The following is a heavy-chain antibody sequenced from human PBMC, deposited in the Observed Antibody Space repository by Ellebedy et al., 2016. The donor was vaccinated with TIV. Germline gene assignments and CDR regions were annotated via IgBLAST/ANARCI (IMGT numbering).Heavy chain of an antibody. Sequence: AASVKVSCKASGYTFTSYGISWVRQAPGQGLEWMGWISAYNGNTLHAQKLQGRVTMTTDTSTSTAYMELRSLRSEDTAVYYCARETPYGGYYGYWGQGTLVTVSS. J-gene: IGHJ4*02. CDR2: ISAYNGNT. D-gene: IGHD1-26*01. V-gene: IGHV1-18*04. CDR3: ARETPYGGYYGY. CDR1: GYTFTSYG.